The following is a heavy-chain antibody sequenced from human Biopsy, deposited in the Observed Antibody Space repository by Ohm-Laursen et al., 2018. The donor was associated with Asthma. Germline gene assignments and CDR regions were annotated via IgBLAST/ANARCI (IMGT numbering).Heavy chain of an antibody. V-gene: IGHV4-34*01. J-gene: IGHJ5*02. D-gene: IGHD2-2*01. CDR2: INHSGST. CDR3: ARAVQCSSTSCYNPGWFDP. CDR1: GGSFSGYY. Sequence: SETLSLTCAVYGGSFSGYYWSWIRQPPGKGLEWIGEINHSGSTNYNPSLKSRVTIAVDTSKNQFSLKLSSVTAADPAVYYCARAVQCSSTSCYNPGWFDPWGQGTLVTVSS.